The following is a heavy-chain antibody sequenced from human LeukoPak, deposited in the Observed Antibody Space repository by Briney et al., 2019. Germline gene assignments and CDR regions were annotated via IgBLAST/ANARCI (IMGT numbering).Heavy chain of an antibody. CDR2: INHSGST. CDR1: GGSFSGYY. J-gene: IGHJ6*04. Sequence: SETLSLTCAVYGGSFSGYYWSWIRQPPGKGLEWIGEINHSGSTNYNPSLKSRVTISVDTPKNQFSLKLSSVTAADTAVYYCARPGRDILTGYYRPVKWDYYYGMDVWGKGTTVTVSS. D-gene: IGHD3-9*01. V-gene: IGHV4-34*01. CDR3: ARPGRDILTGYYRPVKWDYYYGMDV.